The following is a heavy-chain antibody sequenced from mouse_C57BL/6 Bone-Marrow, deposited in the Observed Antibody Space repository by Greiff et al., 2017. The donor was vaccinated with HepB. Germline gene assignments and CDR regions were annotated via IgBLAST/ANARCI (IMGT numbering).Heavy chain of an antibody. CDR1: GFSFNTYA. CDR3: VRHAGYFLFAY. J-gene: IGHJ3*01. D-gene: IGHD2-3*01. CDR2: IRSKSNNYAT. Sequence: DVHLVESGGGLVQPKGSLKLSCAASGFSFNTYAMNWVRQAPGKGLEWVARIRSKSNNYATYYADSVKDRFTISRDDSESMLYLQMNNLKTEDTAMYYCVRHAGYFLFAYWGQGTLVTVSA. V-gene: IGHV10-1*01.